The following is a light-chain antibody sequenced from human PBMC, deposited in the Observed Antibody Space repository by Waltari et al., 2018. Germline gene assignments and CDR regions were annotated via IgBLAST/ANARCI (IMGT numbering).Light chain of an antibody. CDR1: SSDVGGYNH. J-gene: IGLJ3*02. V-gene: IGLV2-14*01. CDR3: TSYTSISTRV. CDR2: EVS. Sequence: QSALTQPASVSGSPGQSITISCTGTSSDVGGYNHVSWYQQLPGKTPKLIISEVSNRPAGVSERFSGSKSGNTASLTISVLQAEDEADYYCTSYTSISTRVFGGGTKLTVL.